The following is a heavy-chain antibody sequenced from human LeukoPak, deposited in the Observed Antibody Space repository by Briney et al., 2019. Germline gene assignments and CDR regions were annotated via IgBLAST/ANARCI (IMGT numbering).Heavy chain of an antibody. CDR3: ARGHGGNSRWFDP. V-gene: IGHV4-39*01. J-gene: IGHJ5*02. CDR1: GGSISSSSYY. D-gene: IGHD4-23*01. CDR2: IYYSGST. Sequence: SETLSLTCTVSGGSISSSSYYWGWIRQPPGKGLEWIGSIYYSGSTYYNPSLKSRVTISVDASKNQFSLKLSSVTAADTAVYYCARGHGGNSRWFDPWGQGTLVTVSS.